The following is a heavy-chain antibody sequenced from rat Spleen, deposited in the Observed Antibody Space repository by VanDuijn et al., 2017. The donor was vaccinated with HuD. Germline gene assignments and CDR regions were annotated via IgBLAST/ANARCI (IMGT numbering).Heavy chain of an antibody. Sequence: EVQLVESGGGLVQPGRSLKLSCAASGFTFSNYGMAWVRQTPTKGLEWVASISTGGGSTYYRDPVKGRFTISRDKAKSTLYLAMDSLRSEDTATYYCTRTQTTALGDYCDYWGQGVMVTVSS. V-gene: IGHV5S23*01. D-gene: IGHD1-11*01. CDR3: TRTQTTALGDYCDY. J-gene: IGHJ2*01. CDR1: GFTFSNYG. CDR2: ISTGGGST.